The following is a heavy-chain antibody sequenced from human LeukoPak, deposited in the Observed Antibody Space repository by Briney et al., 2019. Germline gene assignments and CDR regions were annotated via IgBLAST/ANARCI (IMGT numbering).Heavy chain of an antibody. Sequence: SETLSLTCTVSGDSISSHYWTWIRQPPGKRLEWVGYIYYSGITNYNPSLTSRVTISLDTSKNQFSLKLSSVTAADTAVYYCAREIITISGVATFDPWGQGTLVTVYS. V-gene: IGHV4-59*11. CDR2: IYYSGIT. J-gene: IGHJ5*02. CDR3: AREIITISGVATFDP. CDR1: GDSISSHY. D-gene: IGHD3-3*01.